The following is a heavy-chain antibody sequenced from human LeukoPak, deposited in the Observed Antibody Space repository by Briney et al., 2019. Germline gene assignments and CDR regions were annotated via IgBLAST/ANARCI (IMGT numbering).Heavy chain of an antibody. CDR1: GGSISSYY. D-gene: IGHD4-23*01. Sequence: PSETLSLTCTVSGGSISSYYWSWIRQPPGKGLEWIGYIFYTGSTNYNPSLKSRVTISVLTSKNRFSLKLSSVTAANTAVYYCATLTGGDDAFDIWGQGTMVTVSS. V-gene: IGHV4-59*01. CDR2: IFYTGST. J-gene: IGHJ3*02. CDR3: ATLTGGDDAFDI.